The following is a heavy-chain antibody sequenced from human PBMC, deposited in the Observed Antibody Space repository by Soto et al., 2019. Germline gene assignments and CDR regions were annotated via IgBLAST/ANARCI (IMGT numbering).Heavy chain of an antibody. CDR3: ARGLESGGTYFGH. CDR2: ISYDGRNK. J-gene: IGHJ1*01. Sequence: PGGSLRLSCAASGFTFSTYAMHWVRQAPGKGLEWVAVISYDGRNKNYADAVKGRFTFSRDNSKNMLYLQMDSLRPEDTAVYYCARGLESGGTYFGHWGQGTLVTVSS. D-gene: IGHD2-15*01. V-gene: IGHV3-30*04. CDR1: GFTFSTYA.